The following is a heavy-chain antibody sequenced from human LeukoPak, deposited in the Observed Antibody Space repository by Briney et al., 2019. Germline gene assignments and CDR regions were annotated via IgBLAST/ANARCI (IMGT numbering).Heavy chain of an antibody. CDR1: GYTFTSYG. V-gene: IGHV1-18*01. D-gene: IGHD2-8*02. Sequence: ASVKVSCKASGYTFTSYGISWVRQAPGQGLEWMGWISAYNGNTNYAQKLQGRVTMTTDTSTSTAYMELRSLRSDDTAVYYCARVGRGPGLAGVAYWGQGTLVTVSS. CDR3: ARVGRGPGLAGVAY. J-gene: IGHJ4*02. CDR2: ISAYNGNT.